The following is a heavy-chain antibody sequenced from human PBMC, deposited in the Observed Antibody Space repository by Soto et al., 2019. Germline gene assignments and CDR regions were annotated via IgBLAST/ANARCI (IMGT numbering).Heavy chain of an antibody. J-gene: IGHJ4*02. V-gene: IGHV6-1*01. CDR2: TYYRSKWYT. CDR3: ARGPGRLDY. Sequence: PSQTLSLTCAISRDSVSSNSATWNWVRQSPSRGLEWLGRTYYRSKWYTAYAVSVRGRITINPDTSKNQFSLQLNSVTPEDTAVYYCARGPGRLDYWGQGILVTVSS. D-gene: IGHD2-15*01. CDR1: RDSVSSNSAT.